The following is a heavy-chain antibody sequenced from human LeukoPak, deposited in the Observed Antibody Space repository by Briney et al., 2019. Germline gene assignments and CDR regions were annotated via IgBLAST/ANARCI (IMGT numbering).Heavy chain of an antibody. D-gene: IGHD2-15*01. J-gene: IGHJ6*02. CDR3: VRGYSFGPYGMDV. CDR2: IYSGGST. Sequence: GGSLRLSCAASGFTFSSYSMNWVRQAPGKGLEWVSVIYSGGSTYYADSVKGRFTISRDNSKNTLYLQMSSLRAEDTAVYFCVRGYSFGPYGMDVWGQGTTVTVSS. V-gene: IGHV3-53*05. CDR1: GFTFSSYS.